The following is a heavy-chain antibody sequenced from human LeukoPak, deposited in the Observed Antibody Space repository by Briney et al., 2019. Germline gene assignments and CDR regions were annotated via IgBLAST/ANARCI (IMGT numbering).Heavy chain of an antibody. CDR1: GFTFSSYW. Sequence: GGSLRLSCAASGFTFSSYWVSWVRQAPGKGLEWVSSISSSSSYIYYADSVKGRFTISRDNAKNSLYLQMNSLRAEDTAVYYCARDSPSVYWGQGTLVTVSS. CDR2: ISSSSSYI. J-gene: IGHJ4*02. V-gene: IGHV3-21*01. CDR3: ARDSPSVY.